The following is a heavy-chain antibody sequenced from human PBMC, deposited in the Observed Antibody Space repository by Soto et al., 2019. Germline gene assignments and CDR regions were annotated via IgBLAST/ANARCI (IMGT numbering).Heavy chain of an antibody. V-gene: IGHV3-30-3*01. Sequence: QVQLVESGGGVVQPGRSLRLSCAASGFTFSSYGMHWVRQAPGKGLEWVAVISSDGSDKYYADSVQGRFTISRDNSKNTLYVQLNRMRAEDKALYYCARDRLYGAGLIDVWGQGTTVTVSS. D-gene: IGHD3-10*01. J-gene: IGHJ6*02. CDR1: GFTFSSYG. CDR3: ARDRLYGAGLIDV. CDR2: ISSDGSDK.